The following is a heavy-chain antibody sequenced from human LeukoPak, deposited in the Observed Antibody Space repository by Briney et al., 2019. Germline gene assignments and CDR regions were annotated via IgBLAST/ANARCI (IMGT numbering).Heavy chain of an antibody. CDR3: ARRGVAIASPALRGYYFDY. J-gene: IGHJ4*02. Sequence: ASVTVSCQASGFTFTTYGISWVRQAPGQGLEWMGWISTSNDNTNYAQMLQGRVTMTTDTSTRTVCMELRSLRSDDTAVYFCARRGVAIASPALRGYYFDYWGQGTLVTVSS. CDR2: ISTSNDNT. D-gene: IGHD6-13*01. CDR1: GFTFTTYG. V-gene: IGHV1-18*01.